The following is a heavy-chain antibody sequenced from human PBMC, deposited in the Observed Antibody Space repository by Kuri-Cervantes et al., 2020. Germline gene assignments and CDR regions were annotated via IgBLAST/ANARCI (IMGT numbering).Heavy chain of an antibody. D-gene: IGHD3-10*01. J-gene: IGHJ6*02. Sequence: SETLSLTCAVYGGSFSGYYWSWIRQPPGKGLEWIGEINHRGSTNYNPSLKSPVTIPADTSKNQFSLKLSSVTAADTAVYYCARDRGYYGSGSRSYYYYGMDVWGQGTTVTVSS. CDR3: ARDRGYYGSGSRSYYYYGMDV. V-gene: IGHV4-34*01. CDR1: GGSFSGYY. CDR2: INHRGST.